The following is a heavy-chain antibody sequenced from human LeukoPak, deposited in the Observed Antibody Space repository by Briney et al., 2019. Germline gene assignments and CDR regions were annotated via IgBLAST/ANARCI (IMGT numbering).Heavy chain of an antibody. J-gene: IGHJ4*02. CDR1: GFTVSSNY. CDR2: IYSGGST. CDR3: ARGGVFGITYFDY. D-gene: IGHD3-16*01. V-gene: IGHV3-66*01. Sequence: GESLRLSCAASGFTVSSNYMSWVRQAPGKGLEWVSVIYSGGSTYYAGSVKGRFTISRDNSKNTLYLQMDSLRAEDTAVYYCARGGVFGITYFDYWGQGTLVTVSS.